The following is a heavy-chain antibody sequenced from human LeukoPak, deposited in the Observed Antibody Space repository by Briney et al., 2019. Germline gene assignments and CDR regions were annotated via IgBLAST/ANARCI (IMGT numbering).Heavy chain of an antibody. V-gene: IGHV4-59*01. CDR3: ARDLSDSGYDHFDY. Sequence: EPSETLSLTCTVSGGSISSYYWSWIRQPPGKGLEWIGYIYYSGTTNYNPSLKSRVTISVDTSKNQFSLKLSSVTAADTAVYYCARDLSDSGYDHFDYWGQGTLVTVSS. CDR2: IYYSGTT. D-gene: IGHD5-12*01. J-gene: IGHJ4*02. CDR1: GGSISSYY.